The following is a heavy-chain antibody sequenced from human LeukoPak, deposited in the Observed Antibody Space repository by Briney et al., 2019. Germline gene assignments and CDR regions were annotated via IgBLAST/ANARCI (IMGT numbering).Heavy chain of an antibody. CDR1: GFTFSSCA. CDR2: ISYDGSNK. CDR3: ARDQSGGINSSDRGAFDI. D-gene: IGHD3-22*01. Sequence: GGALTLPCAASGFTFSSCAVHWVRQAPGKGLEWVAVISYDGSNKYYADSVKGRFTISRDNSKNTLYLQMNSLRAEDTAVYYCARDQSGGINSSDRGAFDIWGQGTMVTVSS. V-gene: IGHV3-30-3*01. J-gene: IGHJ3*02.